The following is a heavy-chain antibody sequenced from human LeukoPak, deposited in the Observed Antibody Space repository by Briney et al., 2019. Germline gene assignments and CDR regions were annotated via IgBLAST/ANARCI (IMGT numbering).Heavy chain of an antibody. V-gene: IGHV1-69*04. CDR1: GGTFSSYA. Sequence: SVKVSCKASGGTFSSYAISWVRQAPGQGLEWMGRIIPILGIANYAQKFQGRVTITADKSTSTAYMELSSLGSEDTAVYYCARFSPRNSIAVAGGGFDYWGQGTLVTVSS. J-gene: IGHJ4*02. CDR2: IIPILGIA. CDR3: ARFSPRNSIAVAGGGFDY. D-gene: IGHD6-19*01.